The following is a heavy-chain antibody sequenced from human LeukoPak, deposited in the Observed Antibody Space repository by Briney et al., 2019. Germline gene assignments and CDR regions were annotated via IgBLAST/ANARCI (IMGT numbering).Heavy chain of an antibody. CDR3: ASTVWTGSWFDP. Sequence: GGSLRLSCAASGFTVSSNYMSWVRQAPGKGLEWVSVIYSGGSTYYADSVKGRFTISRDNSKNSLYLQMNSLRAEDTAVYYCASTVWTGSWFDPWGQGTLVTVSS. V-gene: IGHV3-53*01. D-gene: IGHD3/OR15-3a*01. CDR1: GFTVSSNY. CDR2: IYSGGST. J-gene: IGHJ5*02.